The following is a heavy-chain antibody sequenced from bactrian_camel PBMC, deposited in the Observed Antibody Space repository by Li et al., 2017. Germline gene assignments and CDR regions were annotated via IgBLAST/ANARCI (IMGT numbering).Heavy chain of an antibody. Sequence: HVQLVESGGGSVQTGGSLRLSCAASGRTYTNWCMGWFRQAPGSECEMVSAINSDGSTTYADSVKGRFTISHDYGKTTVSLQMNSLKPEDTAVYYCAASDGSAYETARPPCVSHLFHLWGQGTQVTVS. CDR3: AASDGSAYETARPPCVSHLFHL. V-gene: IGHV3S53*01. CDR2: INSDGST. CDR1: GRTYTNWC. J-gene: IGHJ4*01. D-gene: IGHD2*01.